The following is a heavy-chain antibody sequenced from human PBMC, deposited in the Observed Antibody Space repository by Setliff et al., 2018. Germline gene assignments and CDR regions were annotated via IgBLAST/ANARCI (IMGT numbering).Heavy chain of an antibody. CDR3: ARDQYTSGWYGPPESCFDC. CDR1: GDSISRYY. Sequence: SETLSLTCTVSGDSISRYYWSWIRQPPGKGLEWIGYIQNGGNTKYNPSLGSRITMSVDTSKNQFSLKLSSVTAADTAVYYCARDQYTSGWYGPPESCFDCWGLGILVTVSS. D-gene: IGHD6-19*01. V-gene: IGHV4-59*01. J-gene: IGHJ4*01. CDR2: IQNGGNT.